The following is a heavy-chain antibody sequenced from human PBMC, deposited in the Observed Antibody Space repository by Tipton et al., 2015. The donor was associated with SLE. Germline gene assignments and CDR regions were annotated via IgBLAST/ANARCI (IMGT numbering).Heavy chain of an antibody. V-gene: IGHV4-34*01. J-gene: IGHJ3*02. D-gene: IGHD3-22*01. CDR3: ATRGMYYYDSSLGAFDI. Sequence: TLSLTCAVYGGSFSGYYWSWIRQPPGKGLEWIGEINHSGSTNYSPSLKSRVTISGDTSKNQFSLNLTSVTAADTAVYYCATRGMYYYDSSLGAFDIWGQGTMVTVSS. CDR1: GGSFSGYY. CDR2: INHSGST.